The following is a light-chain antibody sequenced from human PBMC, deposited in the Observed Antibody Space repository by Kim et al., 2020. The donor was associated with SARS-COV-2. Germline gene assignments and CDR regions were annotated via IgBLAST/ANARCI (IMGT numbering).Light chain of an antibody. V-gene: IGKV3-15*01. Sequence: EIVMTQSPATLSVSPGERVTLSCRASQSVNTNLAWYQQQPGQAPRLLIYSASTRATGIPARFSGSGSGTEFTLTISSLQSEDFAVYYCQQYNNWPPYTFGQGTKLEI. J-gene: IGKJ2*01. CDR3: QQYNNWPPYT. CDR2: SAS. CDR1: QSVNTN.